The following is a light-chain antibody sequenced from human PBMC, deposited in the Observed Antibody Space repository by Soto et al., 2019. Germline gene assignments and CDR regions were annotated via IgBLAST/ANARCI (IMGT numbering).Light chain of an antibody. CDR3: SSYAGLSLV. CDR1: SRDVGGYNF. CDR2: EVD. Sequence: QSALTQPPSASGSPGQSVTISCTGTSRDVGGYNFVSWYQQYPGKAPKLIIYEVDKRPSGVPGRFSGSKSGNTASLTVSGLQAEDEADYYCSSYAGLSLVFGGGTKVTVL. J-gene: IGLJ2*01. V-gene: IGLV2-8*01.